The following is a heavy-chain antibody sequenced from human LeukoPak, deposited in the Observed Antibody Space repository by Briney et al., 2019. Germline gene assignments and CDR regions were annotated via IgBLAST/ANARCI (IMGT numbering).Heavy chain of an antibody. CDR1: GFTFSSYG. CDR3: AKDRVVGATAFFDY. J-gene: IGHJ4*02. D-gene: IGHD1-26*01. V-gene: IGHV3-30*02. CDR2: IRYNGSNK. Sequence: GGSLRLSCAASGFTFSSYGMHWVRQAPGKGLEWVAFIRYNGSNKYYADSVEGRFTISRDNSKNTLYLQMNSLRAEDTAVYYCAKDRVVGATAFFDYWGQGTLVTVSS.